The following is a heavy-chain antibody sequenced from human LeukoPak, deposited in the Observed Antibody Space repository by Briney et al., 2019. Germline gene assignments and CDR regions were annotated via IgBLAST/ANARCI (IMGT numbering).Heavy chain of an antibody. CDR2: MYYSGTT. Sequence: SETLSLTCTVSGGSLSSSTYSWGWIRQPPGKGLEWIGSMYYSGTTYYNPSLKSRVTISVDTSKNQFSLNLFSVTAADTAMYYCTRANGYGLIDYWGQGTLVTVSS. J-gene: IGHJ4*02. D-gene: IGHD3-10*01. CDR1: GGSLSSSTYS. V-gene: IGHV4-39*07. CDR3: TRANGYGLIDY.